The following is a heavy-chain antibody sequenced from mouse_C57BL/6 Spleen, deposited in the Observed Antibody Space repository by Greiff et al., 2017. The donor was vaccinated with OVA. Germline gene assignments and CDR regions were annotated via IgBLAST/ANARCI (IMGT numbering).Heavy chain of an antibody. CDR2: INYDGSST. V-gene: IGHV5-16*01. D-gene: IGHD2-4*01. J-gene: IGHJ2*01. CDR1: GFTFSDYY. Sequence: EVHLVESEGGLVQPGSSLKLSCTASGFTFSDYYMAWVRQVPEKGLEWVANINYDGSSTYYLDSLKSRFIISRDNAKNILYLQMSSLKSEDTATYYCARSFYDYAFDYWGQGTTLTVSS. CDR3: ARSFYDYAFDY.